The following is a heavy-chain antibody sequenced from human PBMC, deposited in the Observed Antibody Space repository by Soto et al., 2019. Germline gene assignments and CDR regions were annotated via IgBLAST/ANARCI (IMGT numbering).Heavy chain of an antibody. CDR3: ARLERLATISNISDV. CDR1: DDSINSDKYY. Sequence: QLQLQESGPGLVKPSETLSLTCSVSDDSINSDKYYWGWIRQPPGKGLEWIGSIYYRGNAYYNPSHQTRVSITLDKSKRQCSLKLNPVTAAESAVYFCARLERLATISNISDVWSPGALVYVSA. V-gene: IGHV4-39*01. D-gene: IGHD5-12*01. CDR2: IYYRGNA. J-gene: IGHJ4*02.